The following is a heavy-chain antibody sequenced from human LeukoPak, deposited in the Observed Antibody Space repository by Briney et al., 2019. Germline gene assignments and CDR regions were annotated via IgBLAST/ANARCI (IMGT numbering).Heavy chain of an antibody. CDR3: ARVGGTGTTGGAYYFDY. CDR1: GGSISSGGYY. Sequence: SETLSLTCTVSGGSISSGGYYWSWIRQHPGKGLEWIGYIYYSGSTYYNPSLKSRVTISVDTSKNQFSLKLSSVTAADTAVYYCARVGGTGTTGGAYYFDYWGQGTLVTVSS. D-gene: IGHD1-1*01. V-gene: IGHV4-31*03. J-gene: IGHJ4*02. CDR2: IYYSGST.